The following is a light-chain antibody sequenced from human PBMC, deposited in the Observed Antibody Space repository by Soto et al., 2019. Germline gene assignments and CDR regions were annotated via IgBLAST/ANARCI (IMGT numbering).Light chain of an antibody. CDR1: QGISSY. CDR3: QQLRTFPVT. V-gene: IGKV1-9*01. Sequence: DIQLTQSPSFLSASVGDRVTISCRASQGISSYLAWYQQTPGKAPQLLIYASSTLQSGVPSRFSGSGSGTEFSLTFRSLHREDFATYHCQQLRTFPVTFGQGTRLDI. CDR2: ASS. J-gene: IGKJ5*01.